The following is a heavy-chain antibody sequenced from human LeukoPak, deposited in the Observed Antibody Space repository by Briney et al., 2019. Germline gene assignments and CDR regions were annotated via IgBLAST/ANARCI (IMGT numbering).Heavy chain of an antibody. CDR1: GFTFSSYG. J-gene: IGHJ4*02. V-gene: IGHV3-30*18. CDR2: ISYDGSNK. D-gene: IGHD5-12*01. CDR3: AKDGGGYDYFDY. Sequence: PGGSLRLSCAASGFTFSSYGIHWVRQAPGNGLGWVAVISYDGSNKYYADSVKGRLIISRENSKNTLYLQMKSLRAEDTAVYYCAKDGGGYDYFDYWGQGTLVTVSS.